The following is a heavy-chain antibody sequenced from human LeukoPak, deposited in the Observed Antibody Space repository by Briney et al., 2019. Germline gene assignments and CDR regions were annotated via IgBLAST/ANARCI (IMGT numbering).Heavy chain of an antibody. Sequence: GGSLRLSCVASGITFSNYAVSWIRQAPDKGLDWVSIISGSAHKICYADSVKGRFTISRDNSENIVYLQMNNLRAEDTALYYCAGRITGYSSGYVYWGQGTLVTVSS. CDR2: ISGSAHKI. J-gene: IGHJ4*02. CDR1: GITFSNYA. V-gene: IGHV3-23*01. D-gene: IGHD5-18*01. CDR3: AGRITGYSSGYVY.